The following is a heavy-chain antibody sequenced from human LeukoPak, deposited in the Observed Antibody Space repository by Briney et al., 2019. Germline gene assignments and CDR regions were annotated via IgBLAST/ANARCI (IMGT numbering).Heavy chain of an antibody. CDR3: ANLIGIDY. CDR2: IRYDGSEK. J-gene: IGHJ4*02. V-gene: IGHV3-30*02. D-gene: IGHD1-1*01. CDR1: GFTFSSRG. Sequence: GGSLRLSCAASGFTFSSRGMHWVRQAPGKGLEWVAFIRYDGSEKDYADPVKGRFTISRDNSKNTLYLQMNSLRAEDTAVYFCANLIGIDYWGQGTLVTVSS.